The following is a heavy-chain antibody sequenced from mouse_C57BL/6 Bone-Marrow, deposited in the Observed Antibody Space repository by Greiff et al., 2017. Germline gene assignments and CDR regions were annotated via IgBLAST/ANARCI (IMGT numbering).Heavy chain of an antibody. V-gene: IGHV5-6*01. D-gene: IGHD5-1*01. CDR3: ARRGYLLDY. J-gene: IGHJ2*01. CDR2: ISSGGSCT. CDR1: GFTFSSYG. Sequence: EVQLQQSGGDLVKPGGSLKLSCAASGFTFSSYGMSWVRQTPDKRLEWVATISSGGSCTYSPDSVKGRFTISRDNAKNTLYLQMSSLKSEDTAMYYCARRGYLLDYWGQGTTLTVSS.